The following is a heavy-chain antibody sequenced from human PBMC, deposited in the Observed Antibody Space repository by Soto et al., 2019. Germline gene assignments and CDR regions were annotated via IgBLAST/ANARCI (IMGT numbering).Heavy chain of an antibody. CDR1: GFTFRNYW. V-gene: IGHV3-7*03. D-gene: IGHD1-26*01. CDR2: INRDGSDK. Sequence: PGGSLRLSCAASGFTFRNYWMMWVRQAPGKGLEWVANINRDGSDKYYVDSMKGRFTISRDNAKNALYLQMNSLRAEDTAIYYCADLRVVGADDFDYWGRGTLVTVPQ. J-gene: IGHJ4*02. CDR3: ADLRVVGADDFDY.